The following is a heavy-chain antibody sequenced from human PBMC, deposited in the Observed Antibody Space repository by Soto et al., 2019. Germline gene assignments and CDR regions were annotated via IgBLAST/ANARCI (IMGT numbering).Heavy chain of an antibody. V-gene: IGHV4-59*01. CDR3: AAHPLRYCSGGSCYPFDY. Sequence: QVQLQESGPGLVKPSETLSLTCTVSGGSISSYYWSWIRQPPGKGLEWIGYIYYSGSTNYNPSVMSRVTESVDPSKHQFSLKLSSVPAADTAVYYCAAHPLRYCSGGSCYPFDYWGQGTLVSVCS. CDR2: IYYSGST. CDR1: GGSISSYY. J-gene: IGHJ4*02. D-gene: IGHD2-15*01.